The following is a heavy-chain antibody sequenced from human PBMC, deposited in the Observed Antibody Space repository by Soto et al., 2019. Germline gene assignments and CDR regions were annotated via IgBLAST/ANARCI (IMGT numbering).Heavy chain of an antibody. CDR3: ARDRVRFLEWWFDH. J-gene: IGHJ5*02. Sequence: QVQLVESWGGVVQPGRSLRLSCAASEFTFSHYGMHWVRQAPGKGLEWLAVIWYDGSNKYYADSVKGRFTISRDNSKKTLYLQMNSLRVEDTAVYYCARDRVRFLEWWFDHWGQGTLVTVSS. V-gene: IGHV3-33*01. D-gene: IGHD3-3*01. CDR1: EFTFSHYG. CDR2: IWYDGSNK.